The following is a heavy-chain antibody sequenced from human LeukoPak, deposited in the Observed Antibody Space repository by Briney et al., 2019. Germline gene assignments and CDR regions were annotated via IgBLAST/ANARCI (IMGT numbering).Heavy chain of an antibody. CDR2: IIPIFGTA. CDR1: GGTFSSYA. J-gene: IGHJ4*02. V-gene: IGHV1-69*13. Sequence: SVKVSCKASGGTFSSYAISWVRQAPGQGLEWMGGIIPIFGTANYAQKFQGRVTITADESTSPAYMELSSLRSEDTAVYYCAGGHDYDILTGAGLAPYWGQGTLVTVSS. D-gene: IGHD3-9*01. CDR3: AGGHDYDILTGAGLAPY.